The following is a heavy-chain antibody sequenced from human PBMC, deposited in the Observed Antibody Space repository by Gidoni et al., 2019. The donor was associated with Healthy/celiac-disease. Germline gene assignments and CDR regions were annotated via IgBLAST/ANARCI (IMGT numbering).Heavy chain of an antibody. CDR2: IKSKTDGGTT. D-gene: IGHD1-26*01. Sequence: EMQLVESGVGLVKHGGSLRLSCAASGFTFRNAWMSWVRQAPGKGLGGVGRIKSKTDGGTTDYAAPVKGRFTISRDDSKNTLYLQMNSLKTEDTAVYYCTTDWAWREYVGATPPDYWGQGTLVTVSS. CDR3: TTDWAWREYVGATPPDY. V-gene: IGHV3-15*01. CDR1: GFTFRNAW. J-gene: IGHJ4*02.